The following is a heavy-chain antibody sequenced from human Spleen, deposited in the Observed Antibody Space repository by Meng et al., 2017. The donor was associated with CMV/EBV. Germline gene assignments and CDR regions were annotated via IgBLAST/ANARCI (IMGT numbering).Heavy chain of an antibody. J-gene: IGHJ4*02. D-gene: IGHD2-2*01. CDR2: ISSSSSYI. CDR1: GFTFSSYS. CDR3: ARAAGYCSSTSCPPDY. V-gene: IGHV3-21*01. Sequence: GESLKISCAASGFTFSSYSMNWVRQAPGKGLEWVSSISSSSSYIYYADSVKGRFTISRDNAKNSLYLQMNSLRAEDTAVYYCARAAGYCSSTSCPPDYWGQGTLVTVS.